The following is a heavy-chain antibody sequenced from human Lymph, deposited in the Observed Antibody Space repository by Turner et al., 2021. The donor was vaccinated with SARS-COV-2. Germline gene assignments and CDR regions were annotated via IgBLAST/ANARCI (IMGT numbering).Heavy chain of an antibody. Sequence: VQLVESGGGVVQPGRSLRRSCAASGFTFSTYVMHWVRQAPGKGLEWVALISYDGSNEYYADSVKGRFTISRDNSKNTVYLHMNSLRTEDTAMYYCARGHGGNYYYGMDVWGQGTTVTVSS. D-gene: IGHD2-15*01. V-gene: IGHV3-30*04. CDR1: GFTFSTYV. CDR2: ISYDGSNE. CDR3: ARGHGGNYYYGMDV. J-gene: IGHJ6*02.